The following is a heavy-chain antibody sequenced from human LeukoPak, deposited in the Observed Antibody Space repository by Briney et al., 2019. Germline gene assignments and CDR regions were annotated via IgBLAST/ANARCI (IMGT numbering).Heavy chain of an antibody. CDR3: ARAGVGTYGMDV. V-gene: IGHV3-33*01. J-gene: IGHJ6*01. D-gene: IGHD3-3*01. CDR1: GFTFTNNG. CDR2: IWYDGSNK. Sequence: GRSLRLSCAASGFTFTNNGLHWVRQAPGRGLEWVAFIWYDGSNKYYADSVKGRFTISKDHSKSTLYLQMNSLRAEDTAVYYCARAGVGTYGMDVWGQGTTVIVS.